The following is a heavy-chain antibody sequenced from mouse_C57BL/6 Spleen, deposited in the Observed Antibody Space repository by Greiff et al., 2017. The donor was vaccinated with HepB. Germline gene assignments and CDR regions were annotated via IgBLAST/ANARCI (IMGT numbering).Heavy chain of an antibody. Sequence: QVQLKESGPELVKPGASVKISCKASGYAFSSSWMNWVKQRPGKGLEWIGRIYPGDGDTNYNGKFKGKATLTADKSSSTAYMQLSSLTSEDSAVYFCARGVEGYDGYYVYFDYWGQGTTLTVSS. CDR1: GYAFSSSW. CDR3: ARGVEGYDGYYVYFDY. V-gene: IGHV1-82*01. D-gene: IGHD2-3*01. CDR2: IYPGDGDT. J-gene: IGHJ2*01.